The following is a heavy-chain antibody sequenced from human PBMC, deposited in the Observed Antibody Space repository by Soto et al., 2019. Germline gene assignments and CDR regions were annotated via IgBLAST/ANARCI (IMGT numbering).Heavy chain of an antibody. CDR1: GYTFTSYA. J-gene: IGHJ6*02. V-gene: IGHV1-3*01. CDR2: INAGNGNT. Sequence: ASVKVSCKASGYTFTSYAMHWVRQAPGQRLEWMGWINAGNGNTKYSQKFQGRVTITRDTSASTAFMELSSLRSEDTAFYYCARDLVRGGYYYYGMDVWGQGTTVTVSS. CDR3: ARDLVRGGYYYYGMDV. D-gene: IGHD3-10*01.